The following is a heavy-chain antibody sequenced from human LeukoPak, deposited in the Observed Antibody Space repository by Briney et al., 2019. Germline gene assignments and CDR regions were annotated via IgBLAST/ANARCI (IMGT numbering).Heavy chain of an antibody. J-gene: IGHJ4*02. Sequence: PSDTLSLTCSVSGVSISRSGDHGGWIRQTPGRVLVRIESIYYYQTTATTYYNPSLSSRVNISLDTSRNKFSLTLTFVTAADTATYYCARGLPNRSLVGVPAAFDYWGQGTRVTVSS. V-gene: IGHV4-39*07. CDR1: GVSISRSGDH. D-gene: IGHD2-2*01. CDR2: IYYYQTTATT. CDR3: ARGLPNRSLVGVPAAFDY.